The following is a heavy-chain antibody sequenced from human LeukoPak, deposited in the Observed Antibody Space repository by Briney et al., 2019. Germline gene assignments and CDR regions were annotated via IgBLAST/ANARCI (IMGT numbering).Heavy chain of an antibody. CDR3: ASLADRDSPIADAFDI. D-gene: IGHD3-16*01. J-gene: IGHJ3*02. V-gene: IGHV4-31*03. Sequence: SETLSLTCTVSGGSISSGGYYWSWIRQHPGKRLEWIGYIYYSGSTYYNPSLKSRVTISVDTSKNQFSLKLSSVTAADTAVYYCASLADRDSPIADAFDIWGQGTMVTVSS. CDR1: GGSISSGGYY. CDR2: IYYSGST.